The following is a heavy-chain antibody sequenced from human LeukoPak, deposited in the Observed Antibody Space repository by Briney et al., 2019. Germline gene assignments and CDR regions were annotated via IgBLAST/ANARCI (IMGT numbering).Heavy chain of an antibody. CDR2: IREDGSEN. Sequence: PGGSLRLSCAASGFTLSGFWMSWVRQAPGKGLEWVANIREDGSENNYVDSVKGRFTISRDNAKNSLSLQMNSLRAEDTAVYYCAGAGRGTWHTGDYWGQGTLVTVSS. J-gene: IGHJ4*02. CDR1: GFTLSGFW. CDR3: AGAGRGTWHTGDY. D-gene: IGHD7-27*01. V-gene: IGHV3-7*01.